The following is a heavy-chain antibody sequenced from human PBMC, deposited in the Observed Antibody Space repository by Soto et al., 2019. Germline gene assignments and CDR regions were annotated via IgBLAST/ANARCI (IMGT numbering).Heavy chain of an antibody. Sequence: SETLSLTCTVSGDSITSNSYFWAWIRQPPGKGLEWIGSIYYSGTTYYYPSLKSRATISVDTSKNQFSLKLTSVTAADTAVYYCAREYESSPTDWGQGTLVTVSS. D-gene: IGHD6-13*01. CDR2: IYYSGTT. V-gene: IGHV4-39*02. J-gene: IGHJ4*02. CDR1: GDSITSNSYF. CDR3: AREYESSPTD.